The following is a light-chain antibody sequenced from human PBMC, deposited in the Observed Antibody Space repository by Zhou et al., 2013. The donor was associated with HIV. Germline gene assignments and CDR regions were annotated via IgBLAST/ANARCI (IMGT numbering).Light chain of an antibody. J-gene: IGKJ2*01. CDR2: GAS. CDR3: QQYGSSPPYT. V-gene: IGKV3-20*01. CDR1: QSVSGSY. Sequence: EIVLTQSPGTLTLSPGERATLSCRASQSVSGSYLAWYQQKPGQAPRLLIYGASNRVTGIPXRFSGSGSATDLTLTISRLEPEDFAVYYCQQYGSSPPYTFGQGTKLEIK.